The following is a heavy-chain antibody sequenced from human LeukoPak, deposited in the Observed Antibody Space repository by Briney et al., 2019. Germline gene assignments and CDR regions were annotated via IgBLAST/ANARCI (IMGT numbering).Heavy chain of an antibody. CDR1: GGSISSSSYY. CDR2: IYYSGST. D-gene: IGHD3-22*01. J-gene: IGHJ4*02. CDR3: ASSYYYDSSGYYYWSTGYYFDY. V-gene: IGHV4-39*07. Sequence: SETLSLTCTVSGGSISSSSYYWGWIRQPPGKGLEWIGSIYYSGSTYYNPSLKSRVTISVDTSKNQFSLKLSSVTAADTAVYYCASSYYYDSSGYYYWSTGYYFDYWGQGTLVTVSS.